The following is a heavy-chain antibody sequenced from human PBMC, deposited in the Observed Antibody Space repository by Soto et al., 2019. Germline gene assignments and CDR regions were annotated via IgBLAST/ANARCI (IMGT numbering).Heavy chain of an antibody. CDR2: IYYSGST. CDR3: AREIWCYDYGGNCGMDV. J-gene: IGHJ6*02. D-gene: IGHD4-17*01. CDR1: GGSISSGGYY. Sequence: QVQLQESGPGLVKPSQTLSLTCTVSGGSISSGGYYWSWIRQHPGKGLEWIGYIYYSGSTYYNPSLKSRVTKSVDTSKNQFSLKLSSVTAADTAVYYCAREIWCYDYGGNCGMDVWGQGTTVTVSS. V-gene: IGHV4-31*03.